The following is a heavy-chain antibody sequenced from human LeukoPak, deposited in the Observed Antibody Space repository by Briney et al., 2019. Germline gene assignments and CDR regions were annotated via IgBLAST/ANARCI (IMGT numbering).Heavy chain of an antibody. Sequence: PGGSLRLSCAASGFTFSNAWMSWIRQAPGKGLEWVSYISSSSSYTNYADSVKGRFTISRDNAKNSLYLQMNSLRAEDTAVYYCARDGKYYYGSGSYKVYFDYWGQGTLVTVSS. V-gene: IGHV3-11*05. CDR2: ISSSSSYT. CDR3: ARDGKYYYGSGSYKVYFDY. J-gene: IGHJ4*02. D-gene: IGHD3-10*01. CDR1: GFTFSNAW.